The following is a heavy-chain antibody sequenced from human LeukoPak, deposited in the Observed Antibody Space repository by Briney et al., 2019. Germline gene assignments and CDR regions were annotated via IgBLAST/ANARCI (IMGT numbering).Heavy chain of an antibody. Sequence: SETLSLTCTVSGGSISSYYWSWIRQPPGKGLEWIGYIYYSGSTNYNPSLKSRVTISVDTPKNQFSLKLSSVTAADTAVYYCAGHSGSTRYFDYWGQGTLVTVSS. CDR3: AGHSGSTRYFDY. D-gene: IGHD1-26*01. J-gene: IGHJ4*02. CDR2: IYYSGST. V-gene: IGHV4-59*01. CDR1: GGSISSYY.